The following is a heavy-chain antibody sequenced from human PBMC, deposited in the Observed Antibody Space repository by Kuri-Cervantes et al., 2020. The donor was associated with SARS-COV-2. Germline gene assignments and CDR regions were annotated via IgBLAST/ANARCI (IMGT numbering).Heavy chain of an antibody. D-gene: IGHD2-2*01. V-gene: IGHV4-34*01. CDR3: ARATKVVPAAITKRGGMDV. CDR2: INHSGST. CDR1: GGSISSYY. Sequence: SETLSLTCTVSGGSISSYYWSWIRQPPGKGLEWIGEINHSGSTNYNPSLKSRVTISVYTSKNQFSLKLSSVTAADTAVYYCARATKVVPAAITKRGGMDVWGQGTTVTVSS. J-gene: IGHJ6*02.